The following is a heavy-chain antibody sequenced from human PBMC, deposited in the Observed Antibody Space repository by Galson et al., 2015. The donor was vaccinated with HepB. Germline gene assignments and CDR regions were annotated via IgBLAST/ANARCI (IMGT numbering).Heavy chain of an antibody. V-gene: IGHV3-30*18. CDR3: AKGGPGPTVIRLTLSVGFDV. J-gene: IGHJ5*01. CDR2: ISYDGSLR. D-gene: IGHD1-1*01. Sequence: SLRLSCASSGFSFSNYAIHWVRQAPGKGLEWIAVISYDGSLRYYSDSVKGRFTISRDTSRSTLYLQMNSLRVGDTAVYYCAKGGPGPTVIRLTLSVGFDVWGQGTLVIVSS. CDR1: GFSFSNYA.